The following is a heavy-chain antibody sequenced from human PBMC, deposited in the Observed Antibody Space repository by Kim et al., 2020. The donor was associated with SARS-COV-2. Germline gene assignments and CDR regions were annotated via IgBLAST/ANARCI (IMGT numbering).Heavy chain of an antibody. CDR2: IYSGGST. Sequence: GGSLRLSCAASGFTVSSNYMSWVRQAPGKGLEWVSVIYSGGSTYYADSVKGRFTISRDNSKNTLYLQMNSLRAEDTAVYYCARRVKHYYYGMDVWGQGTTVTVSS. J-gene: IGHJ6*02. D-gene: IGHD3-22*01. V-gene: IGHV3-53*01. CDR1: GFTVSSNY. CDR3: ARRVKHYYYGMDV.